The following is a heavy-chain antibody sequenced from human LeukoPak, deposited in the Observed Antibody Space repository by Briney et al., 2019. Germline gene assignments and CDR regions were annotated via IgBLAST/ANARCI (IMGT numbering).Heavy chain of an antibody. V-gene: IGHV3-7*01. CDR1: GFTFSDYY. J-gene: IGHJ4*02. Sequence: GGSLRLSCAASGFTFSDYYMSWIRQAPGKGLEWVANIKQDGSEKYYVDSVKGRFTISRDNAKNSLYLQMNSLRAEDTAVYYCARDKIVGATYFDYWGQGTLVTVSS. CDR2: IKQDGSEK. D-gene: IGHD1-26*01. CDR3: ARDKIVGATYFDY.